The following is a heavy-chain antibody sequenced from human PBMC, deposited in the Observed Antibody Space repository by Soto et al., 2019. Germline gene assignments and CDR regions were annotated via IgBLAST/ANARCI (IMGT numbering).Heavy chain of an antibody. Sequence: PGGSLRLSCAASGFIFSNYAMSWVRQAPGKGLEWVSAIGGNGADTYYADSVKGRFTISRDNSKNTLYLQMNSLRADDTAVYFCAIPSGLTVTGPDYWGQGTLVTVS. D-gene: IGHD6-19*01. V-gene: IGHV3-23*01. CDR3: AIPSGLTVTGPDY. J-gene: IGHJ4*02. CDR2: IGGNGADT. CDR1: GFIFSNYA.